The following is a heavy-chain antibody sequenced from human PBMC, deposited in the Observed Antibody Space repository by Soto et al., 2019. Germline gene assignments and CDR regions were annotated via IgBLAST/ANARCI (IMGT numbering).Heavy chain of an antibody. CDR1: GFTFSSYG. V-gene: IGHV3-30*18. J-gene: IGHJ6*02. CDR2: ISYDGSNK. D-gene: IGHD2-15*01. Sequence: GGSLRLSCAASGFTFSSYGMHWVRQAPGKGLEWVAVISYDGSNKYYADSVKGRFTISRDNSKNTLYLQMNSLRAEDTAVYYCAKDIEPLNYGMDVWGQGTTVTVSS. CDR3: AKDIEPLNYGMDV.